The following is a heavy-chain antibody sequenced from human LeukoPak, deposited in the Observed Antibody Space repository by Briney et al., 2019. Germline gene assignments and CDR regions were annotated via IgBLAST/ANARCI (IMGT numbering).Heavy chain of an antibody. D-gene: IGHD3-9*01. Sequence: GGSLRLSCAASGFTFSSYWMHWVRQAPGKGLVWVSRINSDGSSTSYADSVKGRFTISRDNAKNSLYLQMNSLRAEDTALYYCARGVLRYFDWLSTSYYFDYRGQGTLVTVSS. V-gene: IGHV3-74*01. J-gene: IGHJ4*02. CDR2: INSDGSST. CDR1: GFTFSSYW. CDR3: ARGVLRYFDWLSTSYYFDY.